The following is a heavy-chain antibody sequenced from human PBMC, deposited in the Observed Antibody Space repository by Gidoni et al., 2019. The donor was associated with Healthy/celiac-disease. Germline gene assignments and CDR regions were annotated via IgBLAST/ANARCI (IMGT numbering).Heavy chain of an antibody. J-gene: IGHJ6*03. CDR2: IGTAGDT. CDR1: GFTFSSYD. D-gene: IGHD4-17*01. CDR3: ARANYLTTVVTPSIYYYYYYMDV. Sequence: EVQLVESGGGLVQPGGSLRLSCAASGFTFSSYDMHWVRQATGKGLEWVSAIGTAGDTYYPGSVKGRFTISRENAKNSLYLQMNSLRAGDTAVYYCARANYLTTVVTPSIYYYYYYMDVWGKGTTVTVSS. V-gene: IGHV3-13*01.